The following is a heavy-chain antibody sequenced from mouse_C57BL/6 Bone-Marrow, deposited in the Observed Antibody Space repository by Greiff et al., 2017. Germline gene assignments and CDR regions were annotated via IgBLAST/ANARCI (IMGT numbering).Heavy chain of an antibody. CDR2: FDTGSGSI. D-gene: IGHD1-1*01. Sequence: QVQLQQSGAELVKPGASVKLSCKASGYTFTEYTIHWVKQRSGQGLEWIGWFDTGSGSIKYNEKFKDKATLTADKSSSTVYMELSRLTSEDAAVYFCARYEDTVVATDYFDYWGQGTTLTVSS. CDR1: GYTFTEYT. CDR3: ARYEDTVVATDYFDY. J-gene: IGHJ2*01. V-gene: IGHV1-62-2*01.